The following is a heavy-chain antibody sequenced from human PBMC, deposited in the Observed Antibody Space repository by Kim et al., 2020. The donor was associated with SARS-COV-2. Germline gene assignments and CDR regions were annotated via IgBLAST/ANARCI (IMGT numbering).Heavy chain of an antibody. Sequence: SETLSLTCTVSGGSISSGDYYWSWIRQPPGKGLEWIGYIYYSGSTYYNPSLKSRVTISVDTSKNQFSLKLSSVTAADTAVYYCARGVRYFDWYPGGYGMDVWGQGTTVTVSS. CDR1: GGSISSGDYY. J-gene: IGHJ6*02. CDR3: ARGVRYFDWYPGGYGMDV. CDR2: IYYSGST. V-gene: IGHV4-30-4*01. D-gene: IGHD3-9*01.